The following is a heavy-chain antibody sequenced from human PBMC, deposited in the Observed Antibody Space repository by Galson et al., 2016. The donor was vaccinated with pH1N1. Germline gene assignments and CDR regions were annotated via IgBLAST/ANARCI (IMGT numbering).Heavy chain of an antibody. V-gene: IGHV4-4*02. D-gene: IGHD3-3*01. Sequence: VSGGSIRSSNWWSWVRQPPGKGLEWIGEIYQTETTKYNPSLKSRVTLSLDKSKNQFSLKLTSVTAADTAVYYCARVGDFWSYYYYNMDVWGQGTTVTVSS. CDR3: ARVGDFWSYYYYNMDV. J-gene: IGHJ6*02. CDR2: IYQTETT. CDR1: GGSIRSSNW.